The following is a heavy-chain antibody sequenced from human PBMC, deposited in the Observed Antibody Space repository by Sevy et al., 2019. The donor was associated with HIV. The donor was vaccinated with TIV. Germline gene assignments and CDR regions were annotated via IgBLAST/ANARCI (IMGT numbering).Heavy chain of an antibody. Sequence: ASVKVSCKASGYNFYIHWVRQAPGQGLEWMGRVTPNSGATTYAQRFQGRVAMTMDTSISTAYMELSGLKSDDTAIYYCAGQRFGWYNWFDTWGQGTLVTVSS. CDR2: VTPNSGAT. D-gene: IGHD3-10*01. CDR3: AGQRFGWYNWFDT. V-gene: IGHV1-2*06. J-gene: IGHJ5*02. CDR1: GYNFY.